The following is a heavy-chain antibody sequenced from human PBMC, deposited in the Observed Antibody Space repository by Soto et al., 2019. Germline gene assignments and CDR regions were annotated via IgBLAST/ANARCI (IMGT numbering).Heavy chain of an antibody. CDR1: GYAFTSHT. CDR2: IVISNGSP. D-gene: IGHD3-3*01. CDR3: AREPEDGVPGDY. V-gene: IGHV1-3*04. Sequence: QVQLVQSGAEVKEPGASVRVSCKASGYAFTSHTIHWARQAPGQGLEWMGWIVISNGSPRYAPQFQGRVTFGRDTSATTAYMELSSLTSEDTAVYYCAREPEDGVPGDYWGQGTPVVVSS. J-gene: IGHJ4*02.